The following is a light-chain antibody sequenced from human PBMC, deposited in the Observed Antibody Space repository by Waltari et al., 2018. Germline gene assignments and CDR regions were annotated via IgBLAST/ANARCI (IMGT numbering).Light chain of an antibody. J-gene: IGLJ1*01. V-gene: IGLV1-40*01. CDR3: QSYDSSLRGFYV. CDR2: DNT. CDR1: SSHIGACYC. Sequence: QSVLTQPPSLSGAPGQRVTISCTGSSSHIGACYCVQSSQQFPGTAPKLLIYDNTNRPSGVPARFSGSKSGTSASLAITGLQAEDEADYYCQSYDSSLRGFYVFGTGTAVTV.